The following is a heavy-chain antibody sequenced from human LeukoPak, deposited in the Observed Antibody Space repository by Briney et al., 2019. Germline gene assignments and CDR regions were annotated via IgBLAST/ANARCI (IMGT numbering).Heavy chain of an antibody. V-gene: IGHV3-30*18. D-gene: IGHD2-2*03. J-gene: IGHJ3*02. Sequence: PGGSLRLSCAASGFTFSSYGMHWVRQAPGKGLEWVAVISYDGSNKYYADSVKGRFTISRDNSKNTLYLQMNSLRAEDTAVYYCAKDSMDIVVVPAANIIIGALDIWGQGTMVTVSS. CDR2: ISYDGSNK. CDR1: GFTFSSYG. CDR3: AKDSMDIVVVPAANIIIGALDI.